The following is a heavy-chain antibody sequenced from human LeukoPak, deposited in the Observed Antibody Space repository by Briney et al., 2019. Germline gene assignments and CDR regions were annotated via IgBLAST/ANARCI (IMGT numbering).Heavy chain of an antibody. CDR3: AKSGGYSYGFGADYSDY. V-gene: IGHV1-69*05. J-gene: IGHJ4*02. Sequence: SLKVSCKASGGTFTSYAISWARQAPGHGLEWMGRIIPIFGTANYAQKFQGRVTITTDESPSTAYMQLSSVRSEDTAVDYCAKSGGYSYGFGADYSDYRGQGTLVTVSS. CDR2: IIPIFGTA. D-gene: IGHD5-18*01. CDR1: GGTFTSYA.